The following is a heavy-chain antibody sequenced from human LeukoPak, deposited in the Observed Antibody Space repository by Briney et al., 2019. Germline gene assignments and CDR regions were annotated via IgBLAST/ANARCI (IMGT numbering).Heavy chain of an antibody. CDR1: RGSTSTYY. D-gene: IGHD1-1*01. CDR3: ARTLHPPSLNWYFDY. V-gene: IGHV4-4*07. CDR2: IYPSGNT. J-gene: IGHJ4*02. Sequence: SETLSLTCTVSRGSTSTYYWSWIRQPAGKGLEWIGRIYPSGNTNFNPSLMSRVTMSIDTSKNQFSLKLSSVTAADTAIYYCARTLHPPSLNWYFDYWGQGILVTVSS.